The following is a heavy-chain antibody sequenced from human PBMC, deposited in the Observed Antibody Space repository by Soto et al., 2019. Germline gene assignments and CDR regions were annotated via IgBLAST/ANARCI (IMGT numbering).Heavy chain of an antibody. J-gene: IGHJ4*02. V-gene: IGHV3-30-3*01. CDR3: ARDGGAY. CDR1: GFTFSSYA. Sequence: QVQLVESGGGVVQPGRSLRLSCAASGFTFSSYAMHWVRRAPGKGLEWMAVMSYDGSNKYYADSVKGRFTISRDNSKNTQNLQMNSLRPSDTALYYCARDGGAYWGQGTLVIVSS. D-gene: IGHD3-16*01. CDR2: MSYDGSNK.